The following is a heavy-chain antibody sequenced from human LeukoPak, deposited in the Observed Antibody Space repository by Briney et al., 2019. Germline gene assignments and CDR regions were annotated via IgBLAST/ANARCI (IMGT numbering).Heavy chain of an antibody. J-gene: IGHJ4*02. CDR3: ARATRTMIVEVGY. V-gene: IGHV1-69*13. CDR1: GGTFSSYA. CDR2: IIPIFGTA. Sequence: VASVKVSCKASGGTFSSYAISWVRQAPGQGLEWMGGIIPIFGTANYAQKFQGRVTITADESTSTAYMELSSLRSEDTGVYYCARATRTMIVEVGYWGQGTLVTVSS. D-gene: IGHD3-22*01.